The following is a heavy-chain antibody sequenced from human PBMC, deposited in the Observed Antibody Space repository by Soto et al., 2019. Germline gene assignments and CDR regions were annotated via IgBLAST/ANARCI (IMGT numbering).Heavy chain of an antibody. CDR3: VRDRSGSYLEVFDY. CDR1: GFTFSSFW. CDR2: IKHDGSEK. D-gene: IGHD1-26*01. Sequence: EVQLVESGGGLVQLGGSRRLSCAASGFTFSSFWMTWVRQAPGKGLEWVANIKHDGSEKYYVESVKGRFTISRDNARNSLFLEMKSLRSEDTAVYSCVRDRSGSYLEVFDYWGQGTLVTVSS. J-gene: IGHJ4*02. V-gene: IGHV3-7*01.